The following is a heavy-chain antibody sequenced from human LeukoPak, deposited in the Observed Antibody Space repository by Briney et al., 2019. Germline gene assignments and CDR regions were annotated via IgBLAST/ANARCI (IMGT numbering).Heavy chain of an antibody. CDR1: GFTFSNYD. CDR3: AKENDFVY. Sequence: GGSLRLSCAASGFTFSNYDMHWVRQAPGKGLEWVAVISYDGTNKYYADSVKGRFTISRDNSKSTLYLQMNSLGAEDTAVYYCAKENDFVYWDQGTLVTVSS. J-gene: IGHJ4*02. CDR2: ISYDGTNK. V-gene: IGHV3-30*18. D-gene: IGHD3-3*01.